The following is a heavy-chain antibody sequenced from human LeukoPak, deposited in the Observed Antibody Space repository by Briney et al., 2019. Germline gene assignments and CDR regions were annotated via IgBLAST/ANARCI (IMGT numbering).Heavy chain of an antibody. V-gene: IGHV3-23*01. D-gene: IGHD2-2*01. CDR1: GFTFSSYA. J-gene: IGHJ4*02. CDR2: ISGSGGST. CDR3: AKRYCSSTSCSARFDY. Sequence: SGGSLRLSCVASGFTFSSYAMSWVRQAPGKGLEWVSAISGSGGSTYYADSVKGRFTISRDNSKNTLYLQMNSLRAEDTAVYYCAKRYCSSTSCSARFDYWAREPWSPSPQ.